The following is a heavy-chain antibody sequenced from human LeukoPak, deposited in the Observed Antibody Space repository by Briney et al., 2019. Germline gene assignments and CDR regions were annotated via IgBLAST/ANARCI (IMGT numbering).Heavy chain of an antibody. J-gene: IGHJ4*02. D-gene: IGHD3-10*01. Sequence: GGSLRLSCAASGFTFNIYSMSWVRQAPGRGLEWVSAITDSGGSTYYADSVKGRFTISRDNSENTLFLQVTSLRAEDTALYYCAKISGYFDYWGRGTLVTVSS. CDR2: ITDSGGST. CDR1: GFTFNIYS. CDR3: AKISGYFDY. V-gene: IGHV3-23*01.